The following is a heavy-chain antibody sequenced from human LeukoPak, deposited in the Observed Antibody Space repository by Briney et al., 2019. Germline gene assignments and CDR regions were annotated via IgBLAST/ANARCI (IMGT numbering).Heavy chain of an antibody. CDR3: VRDKGSSWGEKYYFDY. CDR2: ICYDGINE. J-gene: IGHJ4*02. D-gene: IGHD6-13*01. CDR1: GFTFSSYG. V-gene: IGHV3-33*08. Sequence: PGGSLRLSCAGSGFTFSSYGMHWVRQAPGKGLEWVALICYDGINEYYADSVKGRFSISRDDSKNTLYLQMNSLRAEDTAVYYCVRDKGSSWGEKYYFDYWGQGTLVTVSS.